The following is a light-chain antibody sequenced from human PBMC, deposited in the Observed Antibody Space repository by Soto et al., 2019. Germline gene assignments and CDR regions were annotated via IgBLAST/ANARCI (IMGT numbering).Light chain of an antibody. V-gene: IGLV2-8*01. J-gene: IGLJ3*02. CDR3: SSHAGINNVV. CDR2: EVT. Sequence: QSDLTQPPSASGSPGQSVTISCTGTSSDVGGYNYVSWYQQHPGKAPKLMIYEVTKRPSGVPDRFSGSKSGNTASLTVSGLLAEDEADYYCSSHAGINNVVFGGGTKLTVL. CDR1: SSDVGGYNY.